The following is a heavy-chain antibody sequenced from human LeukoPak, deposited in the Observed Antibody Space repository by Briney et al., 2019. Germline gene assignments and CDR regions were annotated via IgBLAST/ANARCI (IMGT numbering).Heavy chain of an antibody. CDR3: VRDNYYVMDV. D-gene: IGHD3-10*02. Sequence: GGSLRLSCEASGFTFSRTWMHWVRQGPGKGLLWLSRIESRGTTMYAESVKGRFTISRDNAKNTIYLQMNSLRAEDTAVYYCVRDNYYVMDVWGQGTVVTVAS. CDR1: GFTFSRTW. CDR2: IESRGTT. J-gene: IGHJ3*01. V-gene: IGHV3-74*03.